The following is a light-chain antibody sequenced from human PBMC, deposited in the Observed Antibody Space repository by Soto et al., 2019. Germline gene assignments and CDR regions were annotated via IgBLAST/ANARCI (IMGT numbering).Light chain of an antibody. V-gene: IGKV1-9*01. CDR3: QPYNNWPQT. CDR1: PAIASF. Sequence: IQLTQSPSSLSASVGDRVTITCRASPAIASFLAWYQQKPGTAPKLLIYGASTLQSGVPSRFSGSRSGTDYTLTIASLQPEDFEVYYCQPYNNWPQTFGQGSKVDI. J-gene: IGKJ1*01. CDR2: GAS.